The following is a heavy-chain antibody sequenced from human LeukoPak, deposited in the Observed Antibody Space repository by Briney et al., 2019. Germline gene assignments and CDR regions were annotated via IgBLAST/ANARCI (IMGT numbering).Heavy chain of an antibody. D-gene: IGHD4-17*01. CDR1: GFTFSSYA. CDR3: AREGASMTTVTYYYYGMDV. V-gene: IGHV3-30-3*01. CDR2: ISYDGSNK. Sequence: PGGSLRLSCAASGFTFSSYAMHWVRQAPGKGLEWVAVISYDGSNKYYADSVKGRFTISRDNSKNTPYLQMSSLRAEDTAVYYCAREGASMTTVTYYYYGMDVWGQGTTVTVSS. J-gene: IGHJ6*02.